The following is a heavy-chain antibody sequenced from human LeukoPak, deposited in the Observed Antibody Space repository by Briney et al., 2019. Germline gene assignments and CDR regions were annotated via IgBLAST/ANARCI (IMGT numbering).Heavy chain of an antibody. D-gene: IGHD3-9*01. J-gene: IGHJ6*02. CDR2: IYYSGST. CDR1: GGSIGSYY. Sequence: SETLSLTCTVSGGSIGSYYWSWIRQPPGKGLEWIGYIYYSGSTNYNPSLKSRVTISVDTSKNQFSLKLSSVTAADTAVYYCARERRGYDILTGYFDYYYGMDVWGQGTTVTVSS. V-gene: IGHV4-59*01. CDR3: ARERRGYDILTGYFDYYYGMDV.